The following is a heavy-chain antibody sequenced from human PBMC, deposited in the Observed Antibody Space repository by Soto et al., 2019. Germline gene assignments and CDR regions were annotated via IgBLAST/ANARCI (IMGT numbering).Heavy chain of an antibody. D-gene: IGHD3-10*01. CDR2: ISSGGSSI. J-gene: IGHJ4*02. CDR1: GFTFSYYY. CDR3: ASLAIGTIIRGAPDF. V-gene: IGHV3-11*01. Sequence: SGGSLRLSCAASGFTFSYYYMTWIRQAPGKGLEWVSYISSGGSSIYYADSVKGRFTISRDNAKNSLYLQMNSLRAEDTAMYYCASLAIGTIIRGAPDFWGQGTLVTVSS.